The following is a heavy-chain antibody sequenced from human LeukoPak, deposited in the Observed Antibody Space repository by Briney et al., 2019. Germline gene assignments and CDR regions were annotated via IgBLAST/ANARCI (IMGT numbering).Heavy chain of an antibody. CDR1: GFTFSSYS. CDR2: ISSSSSYI. J-gene: IGHJ4*02. CDR3: ARVSSSGLYDY. Sequence: PGGSLRLSCAASGFTFSSYSMNWVRQAPGKGLEWVSSISSSSSYIYYADSVRGRLTISRDNAKNSLYLQMNSLRAEDTAVYYCARVSSSGLYDYWGQGTLVTVSS. D-gene: IGHD6-13*01. V-gene: IGHV3-21*01.